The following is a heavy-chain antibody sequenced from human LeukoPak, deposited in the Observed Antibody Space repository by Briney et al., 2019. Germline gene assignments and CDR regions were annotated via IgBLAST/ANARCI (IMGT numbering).Heavy chain of an antibody. CDR1: GGSISSGSYY. J-gene: IGHJ3*02. CDR3: ARDPGFYHVDTAMQYNDAFDI. V-gene: IGHV4-61*02. CDR2: IYTSGST. Sequence: PSETLSLTCTVSGGSISSGSYYWSWIRQPAGKGLEWIGRIYTSGSTNYNPSLKSRVTISVDTSKNQFSLKLSSVTAADTAVYYCARDPGFYHVDTAMQYNDAFDIWGQGTMVTVSS. D-gene: IGHD5-18*01.